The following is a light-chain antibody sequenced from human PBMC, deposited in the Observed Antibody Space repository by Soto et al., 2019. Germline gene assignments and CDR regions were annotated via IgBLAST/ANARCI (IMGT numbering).Light chain of an antibody. CDR1: QSVSSY. Sequence: EIVLTQSPATLSLSPGERATLSCMASQSVSSYLAWYQQKPGQAPXLLXYDASNRATGIPARFSGSGSGTDFSLTINSLEPEDFAVYYGQQRSNWPSITFGQGTRLEIK. CDR3: QQRSNWPSIT. V-gene: IGKV3-11*01. CDR2: DAS. J-gene: IGKJ5*01.